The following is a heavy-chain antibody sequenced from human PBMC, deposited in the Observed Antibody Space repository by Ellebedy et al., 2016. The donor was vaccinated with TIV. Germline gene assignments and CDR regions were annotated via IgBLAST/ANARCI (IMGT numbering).Heavy chain of an antibody. CDR1: GGSISSSSYY. V-gene: IGHV4-39*07. J-gene: IGHJ5*02. Sequence: SETLSLTXTVSGGSISSSSYYWGWIRQPPGKGLEWIGSIYTSGSTNYNPSLKSRGTMSVDTSKNQFSLKLSSVTAADTAVYYCARWSTGWFDPWGQGTLVTVSS. CDR2: IYTSGST. CDR3: ARWSTGWFDP. D-gene: IGHD1-26*01.